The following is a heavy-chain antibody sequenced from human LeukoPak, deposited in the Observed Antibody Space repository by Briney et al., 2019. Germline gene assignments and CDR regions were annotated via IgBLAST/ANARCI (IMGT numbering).Heavy chain of an antibody. J-gene: IGHJ4*02. CDR1: GGTSSSYA. Sequence: GASVKASCKASGGTSSSYAISWVRQAPGQGLEWMGGIIPIFGTANYAQKFQGRVTITADESTSTAYMELSSLRSEDTAVYYCARVSDSSGWSSDYWGQGTLVTVSA. CDR2: IIPIFGTA. CDR3: ARVSDSSGWSSDY. D-gene: IGHD6-19*01. V-gene: IGHV1-69*13.